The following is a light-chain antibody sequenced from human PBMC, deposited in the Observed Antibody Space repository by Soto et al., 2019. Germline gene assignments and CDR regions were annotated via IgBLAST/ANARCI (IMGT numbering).Light chain of an antibody. J-gene: IGKJ3*01. CDR1: QSVSTK. CDR2: GAS. CDR3: QQYKNWPHFT. V-gene: IGKV3-15*01. Sequence: EIVMTQSPATLSASPGERATLSCRASQSVSTKLAWYRHKPGQAPRLLIYGASTRATGIPARFSGSGSGTEFTLTINSLQSEDFAVYYCQQYKNWPHFTFGPGTTVDIK.